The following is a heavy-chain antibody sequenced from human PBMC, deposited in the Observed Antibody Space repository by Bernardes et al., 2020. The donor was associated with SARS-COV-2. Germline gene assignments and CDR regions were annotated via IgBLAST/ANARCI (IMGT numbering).Heavy chain of an antibody. D-gene: IGHD6-19*01. V-gene: IGHV1-46*01. Sequence: ASVKVSCKASGYPFTIYYMHWVRQAPGQGLEWMGILNPSGRSTIYAQKFQGRVTMTRDTSTSTVYMELSSLRSEDTAVYYCARDSEPSGWPTSYFDYWGQGTLVTGSS. CDR1: GYPFTIYY. J-gene: IGHJ4*02. CDR2: LNPSGRST. CDR3: ARDSEPSGWPTSYFDY.